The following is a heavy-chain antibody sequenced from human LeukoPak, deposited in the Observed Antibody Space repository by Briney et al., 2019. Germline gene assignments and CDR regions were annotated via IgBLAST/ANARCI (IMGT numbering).Heavy chain of an antibody. CDR1: GGSISSSSYY. D-gene: IGHD1-26*01. J-gene: IGHJ4*02. CDR3: ARRSYGWSYYFDY. V-gene: IGHV4-39*01. Sequence: PSETLSLTCTVSGGSISSSSYYCGWLRQPPGKGLEWIGSIYYSGSTYYNPSIKSRVTISVDTSKNQFSLKLSSVTAADTAVYYCARRSYGWSYYFDYWGQGTLVTVSS. CDR2: IYYSGST.